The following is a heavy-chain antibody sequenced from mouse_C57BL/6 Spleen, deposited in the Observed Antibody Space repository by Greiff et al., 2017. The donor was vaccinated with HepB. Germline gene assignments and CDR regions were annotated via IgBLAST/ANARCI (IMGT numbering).Heavy chain of an antibody. CDR2: IDPENGDT. V-gene: IGHV14-4*01. Sequence: EVQLKQSGAELVRPGASVKLSCTASGFNIKDDYMHWVKQRPEQGLEWIGWIDPENGDTEYASEFQGKATITADTSSNTAYLQLSSLTSEDTAVYYCTGDGSSYPFAYWGQGTLVTVSA. CDR3: TGDGSSYPFAY. J-gene: IGHJ3*01. D-gene: IGHD1-1*01. CDR1: GFNIKDDY.